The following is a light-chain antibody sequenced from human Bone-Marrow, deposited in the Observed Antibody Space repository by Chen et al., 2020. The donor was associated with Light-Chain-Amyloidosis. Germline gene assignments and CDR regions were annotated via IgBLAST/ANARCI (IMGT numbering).Light chain of an antibody. Sequence: DIQMTQSPSTLSASVGDSVTITCRGSQSLDNWLAWYQQKPGKAPKLLIYKASTLVSGVPSRFSGRGSGAEFTLTISSLQPDDFATYSCQQYNTRSITFGQGTRLEIK. CDR3: QQYNTRSIT. CDR2: KAS. V-gene: IGKV1-5*03. CDR1: QSLDNW. J-gene: IGKJ5*01.